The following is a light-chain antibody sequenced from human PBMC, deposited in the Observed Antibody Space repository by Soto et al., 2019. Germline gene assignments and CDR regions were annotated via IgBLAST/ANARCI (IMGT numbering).Light chain of an antibody. CDR2: RAS. Sequence: ENVLSQSPGTLSLSPGERATLSCRASHSGSSNYLAWYQQKPGQAPRLLIYRASNRATGTPDRFSGSGSGTDFTLTISRLEPEDFAVYYCQQYGDSPWTFGQGTKVEIK. J-gene: IGKJ1*01. V-gene: IGKV3-20*01. CDR3: QQYGDSPWT. CDR1: HSGSSNY.